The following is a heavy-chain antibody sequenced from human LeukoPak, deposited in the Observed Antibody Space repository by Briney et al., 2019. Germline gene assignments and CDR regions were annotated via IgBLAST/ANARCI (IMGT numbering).Heavy chain of an antibody. Sequence: GGSLRLSCAASGYTVSSDYMSWVRQAPGKGLEWISVIYSGGSTYFADSVKGRFTISRDNAKNTLYLQMNSLRAEDTAVYFCAKSDWFDPWGQGTLVTVSS. CDR2: IYSGGST. D-gene: IGHD3-3*01. J-gene: IGHJ5*02. V-gene: IGHV3-53*01. CDR1: GYTVSSDY. CDR3: AKSDWFDP.